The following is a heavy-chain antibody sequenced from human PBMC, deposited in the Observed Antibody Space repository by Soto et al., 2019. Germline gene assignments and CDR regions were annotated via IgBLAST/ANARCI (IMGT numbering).Heavy chain of an antibody. V-gene: IGHV1-69*13. D-gene: IGHD3-9*01. J-gene: IGHJ5*02. CDR2: IIPIFGTA. CDR3: ARRNNYDILTGYYLDNWFDP. Sequence: SVKVSCKASGGTFSSYAISWVRQAPGQGLEWMGGIIPIFGTANYAQKFQGRVTITADESTSTAYMELSSLRSEDTAVYYCARRNNYDILTGYYLDNWFDPWGQGTLVTVS. CDR1: GGTFSSYA.